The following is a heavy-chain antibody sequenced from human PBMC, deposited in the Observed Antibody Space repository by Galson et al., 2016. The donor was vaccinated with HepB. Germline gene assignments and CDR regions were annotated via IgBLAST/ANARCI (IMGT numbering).Heavy chain of an antibody. Sequence: SLRLSCAVSGFTFDDYAMSWVRQAPGQGLEWVSSITGTGAFTYYPVSVKGRFTISRDSSKNTVYFQMNNLRVEDTAVYYCAKVAEGRFWAEYYFDYWGQGTLVTVSS. CDR3: AKVAEGRFWAEYYFDY. D-gene: IGHD1-14*01. CDR1: GFTFDDYA. CDR2: ITGTGAFT. J-gene: IGHJ4*02. V-gene: IGHV3-23*01.